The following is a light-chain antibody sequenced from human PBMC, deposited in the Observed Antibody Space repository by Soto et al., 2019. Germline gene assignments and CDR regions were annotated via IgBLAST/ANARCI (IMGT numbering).Light chain of an antibody. CDR1: QSVRGY. CDR3: QQHFSWPHT. V-gene: IGKV3-11*01. Sequence: EIVLTQSPATLSLSPGERATFSCRARQSVRGYLAWYQQKPGHAPRLLLHDTYTRATGVPDTFSGSGSGTEFTLTISSLEPEDSAMYYCQQHFSWPHTFGGGTHLEIK. CDR2: DTY. J-gene: IGKJ4*01.